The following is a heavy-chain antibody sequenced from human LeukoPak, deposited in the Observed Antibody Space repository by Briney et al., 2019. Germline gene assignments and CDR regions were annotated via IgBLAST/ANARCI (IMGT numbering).Heavy chain of an antibody. Sequence: PSETLSLTCTVSGDSISTNSYFWGWIRQPPGKGLEWIGSVYYSGSTYSSPSLKSRVTMSVDTSKNQFSLKLASVTAADTAVYYCARTVGARTYYLDYWGQGTPVIVSS. J-gene: IGHJ4*02. CDR1: GDSISTNSYF. CDR3: ARTVGARTYYLDY. D-gene: IGHD1-26*01. V-gene: IGHV4-39*07. CDR2: VYYSGST.